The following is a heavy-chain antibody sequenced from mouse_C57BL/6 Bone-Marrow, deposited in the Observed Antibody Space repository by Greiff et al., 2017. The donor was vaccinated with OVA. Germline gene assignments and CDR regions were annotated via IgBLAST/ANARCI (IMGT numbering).Heavy chain of an antibody. Sequence: DVKLVESGGDLVKPGGSLKLSCAASGFTFSSYGMSWVRQTPDKRLEWVATISSGGSYTYYPDSVKGRFTISRDNAKNTLYLQMSSLKSEDTAMYYCARHQAWFAYGGQETLVTVSA. V-gene: IGHV5-6*02. J-gene: IGHJ3*01. CDR1: GFTFSSYG. CDR2: ISSGGSYT. CDR3: ARHQAWFAY.